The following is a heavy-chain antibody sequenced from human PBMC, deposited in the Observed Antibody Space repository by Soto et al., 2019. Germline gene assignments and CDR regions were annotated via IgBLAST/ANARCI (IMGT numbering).Heavy chain of an antibody. V-gene: IGHV4-4*02. CDR1: GGSISSSNW. D-gene: IGHD3-3*01. CDR3: ANRIRFLEWLPDYYGMDV. Sequence: SETLSLTCAVSGGSISSSNWWSWVRQPPGKGLEWIGEIYHSGSTNYNPSLKSRVTISVDKSKNQFSLKLRSVTAAETAVYYCANRIRFLEWLPDYYGMDVWGQGTTVIVSS. J-gene: IGHJ6*02. CDR2: IYHSGST.